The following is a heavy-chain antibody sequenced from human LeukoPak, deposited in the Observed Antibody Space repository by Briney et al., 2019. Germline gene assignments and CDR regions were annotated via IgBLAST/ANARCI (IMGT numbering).Heavy chain of an antibody. V-gene: IGHV3-21*01. CDR1: GFTFSSYS. CDR3: ARDLVGAEGNYFDY. D-gene: IGHD1-26*01. CDR2: ISSSSSYI. Sequence: GGSLRLSCAASGFTFSSYSMNWVRQAPGKGLEWVSSISSSSSYIYYADLVKGRFTISRDNAKNSLYLQMNSLRAEDTAVYYCARDLVGAEGNYFDYWGQGTLVTVSS. J-gene: IGHJ4*02.